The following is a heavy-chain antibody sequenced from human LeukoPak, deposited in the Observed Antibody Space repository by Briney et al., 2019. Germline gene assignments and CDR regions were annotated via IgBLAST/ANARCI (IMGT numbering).Heavy chain of an antibody. CDR1: GGSISSYY. CDR2: IYYSGST. CDR3: ARQEGSYYFDY. Sequence: SETLSLTCTVSGGSISSYYWSWIRQPPGKGLEWIGYIYYSGSTNYNPSLKSRVTISVDTSKNQLSLKLSSVTAADTAVYYCARQEGSYYFDYWGQGTLVTVSS. J-gene: IGHJ4*02. V-gene: IGHV4-59*08.